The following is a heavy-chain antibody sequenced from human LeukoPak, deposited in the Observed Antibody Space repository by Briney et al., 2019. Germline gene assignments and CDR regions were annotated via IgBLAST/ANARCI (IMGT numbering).Heavy chain of an antibody. Sequence: SETLSLTCTVSGGCIITSGHYWGWIRQPPGKGLEWIGSVYYTGVTSTNPFFRSRMSISVDTSKNQFSLNLTSVTAADAAIYYCARERSSSGGHNWFDPWGQGTLVTVSS. CDR3: ARERSSSGGHNWFDP. CDR1: GGCIITSGHY. J-gene: IGHJ5*02. D-gene: IGHD4-23*01. CDR2: VYYTGVT. V-gene: IGHV4-39*07.